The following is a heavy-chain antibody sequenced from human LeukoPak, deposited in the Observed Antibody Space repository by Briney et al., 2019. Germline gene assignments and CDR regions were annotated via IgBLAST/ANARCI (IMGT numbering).Heavy chain of an antibody. Sequence: GSSVKVSCKASGGTFSSYAISWVRQAPGQGLEWMGRIIPIFGTAKYAQKFQGRVTITTDESTSTAYMELSSLRSEDTAVYYCAREHSYYYDSSGYNWGQGTLVTVSS. J-gene: IGHJ4*02. V-gene: IGHV1-69*05. CDR2: IIPIFGTA. CDR3: AREHSYYYDSSGYN. D-gene: IGHD3-22*01. CDR1: GGTFSSYA.